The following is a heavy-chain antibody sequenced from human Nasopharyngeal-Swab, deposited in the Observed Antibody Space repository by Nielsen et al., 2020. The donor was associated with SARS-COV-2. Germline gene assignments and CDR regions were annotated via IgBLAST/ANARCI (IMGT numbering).Heavy chain of an antibody. CDR1: GFNVSSNY. J-gene: IGHJ6*02. V-gene: IGHV3-53*01. CDR3: ARQRPGGMDV. CDR2: IYSGGST. Sequence: GESLKISCAASGFNVSSNYMSWVRQAPGKGLEWVSIIYSGGSTYYGDSVKGRSTISRDNSKNTLYLQMNSLRADDTAVYYCARQRPGGMDVWGQGTTVTVSS.